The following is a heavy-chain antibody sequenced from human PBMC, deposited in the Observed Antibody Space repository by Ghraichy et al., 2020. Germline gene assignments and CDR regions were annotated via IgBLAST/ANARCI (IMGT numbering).Heavy chain of an antibody. D-gene: IGHD1-26*01. V-gene: IGHV3-30*04. CDR3: ARDPGSYYAGGWFDP. CDR1: GFTFSSYA. Sequence: GGSLRLSCAASGFTFSSYAMHWVRQAPGKGLEWVAVISYDGSNKYYADSVKGRFTISRDNSKNTLYLQMNSLRAEDTAVYYCARDPGSYYAGGWFDPWGQGTLVTVSS. CDR2: ISYDGSNK. J-gene: IGHJ5*02.